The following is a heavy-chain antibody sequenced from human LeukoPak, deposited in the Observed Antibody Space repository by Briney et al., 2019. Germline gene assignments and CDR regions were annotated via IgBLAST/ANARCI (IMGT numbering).Heavy chain of an antibody. Sequence: ASVTVSCKASGFTFICHYKHWVRQAPGQGLEWMGYINPHSGGTSSPQKFQGRVTMTTDTSISAVYMELSSLTSDDTAMYYCVREGNELLSKNFDYWGQGSLVTVSS. CDR2: INPHSGGT. V-gene: IGHV1-2*02. CDR3: VREGNELLSKNFDY. J-gene: IGHJ4*02. CDR1: GFTFICHY. D-gene: IGHD2-21*02.